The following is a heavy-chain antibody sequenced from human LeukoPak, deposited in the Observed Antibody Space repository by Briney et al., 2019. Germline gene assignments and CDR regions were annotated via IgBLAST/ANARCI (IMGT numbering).Heavy chain of an antibody. Sequence: GGSLRLSCAASGFTFSGYAMHWVRQAPGKGLEWVAVISYDGSNKYYADSVKGRFTISRDNSKNTLYLQMNSLRAEDTAVYYCAKGGQLVPLYYFDYWGQGTLVTVSS. CDR3: AKGGQLVPLYYFDY. CDR1: GFTFSGYA. D-gene: IGHD6-6*01. V-gene: IGHV3-30*04. J-gene: IGHJ4*02. CDR2: ISYDGSNK.